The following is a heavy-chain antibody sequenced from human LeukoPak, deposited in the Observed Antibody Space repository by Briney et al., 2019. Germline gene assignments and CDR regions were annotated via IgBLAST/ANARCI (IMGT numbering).Heavy chain of an antibody. Sequence: SETLSLTCTVSGGSISSSSYYWGWIRQPPGKGLEWIGSIYSSVSTHHNPSLKSRVTISVNTSKHQFSLKLSSVTAADTAVYYCARGYSGSHDYWGQGTLVTVSS. CDR2: IYSSVST. D-gene: IGHD1-26*01. CDR1: GGSISSSSYY. V-gene: IGHV4-39*01. J-gene: IGHJ4*02. CDR3: ARGYSGSHDY.